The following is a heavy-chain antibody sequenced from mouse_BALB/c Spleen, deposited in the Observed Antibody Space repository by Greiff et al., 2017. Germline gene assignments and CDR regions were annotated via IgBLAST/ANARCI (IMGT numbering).Heavy chain of an antibody. J-gene: IGHJ4*01. V-gene: IGHV14-4*02. CDR1: GFNIKDYY. Sequence: EVQLQQSGAELVRSGASVKLSCTASGFNIKDYYMHWVKQRPEQGLEWIGWIDPENGDTEYAPKFQGKATMTADTSSNTAYLQLSSLTSEDTAVYYCNDGSSPSYALDYWGQGTSVTVSS. CDR2: IDPENGDT. D-gene: IGHD1-1*01. CDR3: NDGSSPSYALDY.